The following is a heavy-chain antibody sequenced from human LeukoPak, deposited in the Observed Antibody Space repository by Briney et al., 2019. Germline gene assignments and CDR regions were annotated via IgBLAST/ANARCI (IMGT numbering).Heavy chain of an antibody. CDR3: ARDGIQLWLPGLVY. V-gene: IGHV3-7*01. CDR2: IKQDGSEK. Sequence: GGSLRLSCAASGFTFSSYWMSWVRQAPGKGLEWVANIKQDGSEKYYVDSVKGRFTISRDNAKNSLYLQMNSLRAEDTAVYYCARDGIQLWLPGLVYWGQGTLVTVSS. CDR1: GFTFSSYW. D-gene: IGHD5-18*01. J-gene: IGHJ4*02.